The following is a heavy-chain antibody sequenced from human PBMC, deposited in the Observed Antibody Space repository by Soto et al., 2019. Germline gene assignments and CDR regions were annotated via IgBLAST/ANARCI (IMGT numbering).Heavy chain of an antibody. V-gene: IGHV1-69*13. CDR2: IIPIFGTA. D-gene: IGHD5-18*01. J-gene: IGHJ4*02. CDR1: GGTFSSYA. Sequence: SVKDSCKASGGTFSSYAISWVRQAPGQGLEWMGGIIPIFGTANYAQKFQSRVTITADESTSTAYMELSSLRSEDTAVYYCARGTAAMATDYWGQGTLVTVSS. CDR3: ARGTAAMATDY.